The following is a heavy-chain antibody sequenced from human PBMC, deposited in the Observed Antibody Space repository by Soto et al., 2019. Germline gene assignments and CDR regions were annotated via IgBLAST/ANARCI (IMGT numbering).Heavy chain of an antibody. V-gene: IGHV3-23*01. CDR3: AKAGSQYSSTPWCDY. D-gene: IGHD6-13*01. Sequence: EVQFLESGGGLVQPGGSLRLSCAASGFTFSNYAMSWVRQAPGKGLEWVSGISGSGDSNNYADSVKGVFTISSDNSNNTLYLQLNSLRAEDTAVYYCAKAGSQYSSTPWCDYWGQGTLVTVSS. J-gene: IGHJ4*02. CDR1: GFTFSNYA. CDR2: ISGSGDSN.